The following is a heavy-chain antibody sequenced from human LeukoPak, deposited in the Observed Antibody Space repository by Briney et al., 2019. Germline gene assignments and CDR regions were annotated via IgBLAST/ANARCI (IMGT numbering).Heavy chain of an antibody. J-gene: IGHJ4*02. D-gene: IGHD2-8*01. CDR1: GGSISSGGYY. CDR3: ARVGDIVLMVYD. CDR2: IYYSGST. Sequence: SETLSLTCTVSGGSISSGGYYWSWIRQHPGKGVEWIGYIYYSGSTYYNPSLKSRVTISVDTSKNQFSLKLSSVTAADTAVYYCARVGDIVLMVYDWGQGTLVTVSS. V-gene: IGHV4-31*03.